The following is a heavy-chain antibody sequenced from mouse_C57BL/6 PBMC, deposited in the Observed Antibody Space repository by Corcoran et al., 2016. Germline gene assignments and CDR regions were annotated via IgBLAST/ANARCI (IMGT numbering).Heavy chain of an antibody. Sequence: VQLQQSGPELVKPGASVKISCKASGYTFTDYYMNWVKQSHGKSLEWIGDINPNNGGTSYNQKFKGKATLTVDKSSSTAYMELRSLTSEDSAVYYCAREEYYYAMDYWGQGTSVTVSS. J-gene: IGHJ4*01. CDR3: AREEYYYAMDY. CDR2: INPNNGGT. CDR1: GYTFTDYY. V-gene: IGHV1-26*01.